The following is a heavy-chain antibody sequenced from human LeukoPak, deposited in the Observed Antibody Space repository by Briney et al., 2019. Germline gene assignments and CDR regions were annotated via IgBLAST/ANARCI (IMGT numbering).Heavy chain of an antibody. V-gene: IGHV3-30*04. J-gene: IGHJ4*02. D-gene: IGHD3-22*01. CDR1: GFTFSSYA. CDR3: AREGPQYDSLDY. CDR2: ISYDGSNK. Sequence: GRSLRLSCAASGFTFSSYAMHWVRQAPGKGLEWVAVISYDGSNKYYADSVKGRFTISRDNSKNTLYLQMNSLRAEDTAVYYCAREGPQYDSLDYWGQGTLVTVSS.